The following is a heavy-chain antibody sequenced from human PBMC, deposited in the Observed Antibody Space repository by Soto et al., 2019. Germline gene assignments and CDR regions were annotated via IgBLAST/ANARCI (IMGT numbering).Heavy chain of an antibody. Sequence: QVQLVQSGAEVKKPGASVKVSCKASGYTFTSYGISWVRQAPGQGLEWMGWISAYNGNTNYAQKLQGRVTMTTDTSTSTAYMELSSLRSDDTAVYYCARAGYYYDSSGYRADYWGQGPLVTVSS. V-gene: IGHV1-18*01. CDR2: ISAYNGNT. CDR1: GYTFTSYG. D-gene: IGHD3-22*01. J-gene: IGHJ4*02. CDR3: ARAGYYYDSSGYRADY.